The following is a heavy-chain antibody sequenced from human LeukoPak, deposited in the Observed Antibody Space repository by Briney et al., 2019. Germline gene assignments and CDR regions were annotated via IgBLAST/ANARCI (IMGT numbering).Heavy chain of an antibody. CDR2: INGDGSST. CDR1: QFTFSSYW. Sequence: GGSLRLSCAASQFTFSSYWMHWVRQTPGKGLVWVSRINGDGSSTSYADSVKGRFTLSRDNAKNKLYLQMNSLRAEDTAVYYCAVGTKPLSYHFFDYWGQGALVTVSS. J-gene: IGHJ4*02. CDR3: AVGTKPLSYHFFDY. V-gene: IGHV3-74*01. D-gene: IGHD1-7*01.